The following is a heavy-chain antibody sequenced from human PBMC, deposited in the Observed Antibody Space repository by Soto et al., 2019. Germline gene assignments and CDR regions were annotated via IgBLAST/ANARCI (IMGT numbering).Heavy chain of an antibody. J-gene: IGHJ5*01. D-gene: IGHD6-19*01. CDR1: GYTFTSYE. V-gene: IGHV1-8*01. CDR3: ARGRIIVAGGFDP. Sequence: QVQLVQSGAEVKKPGASVKVSCKASGYTFTSYEIIWVRQATGQGLEWMGWMNPSTGNTDSAEKFQGRLTITRNTSISTGYMELSSLSFEGTAVYYCARGRIIVAGGFDPWGQGTLVTVSS. CDR2: MNPSTGNT.